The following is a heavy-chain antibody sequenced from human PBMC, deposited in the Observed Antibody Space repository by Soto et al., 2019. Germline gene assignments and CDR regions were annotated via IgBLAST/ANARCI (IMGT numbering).Heavy chain of an antibody. J-gene: IGHJ4*02. D-gene: IGHD2-15*01. CDR1: GGSFSGYY. V-gene: IGHV4-34*01. CDR3: ARGSGCSGGSCPR. Sequence: QVQLQQWGAGLLKPSETLSLTCAVYGGSFSGYYWNWIRQPPGKGLEWIGEINHSGGTNYNPSLKSRVTISVDTSKNQFSLNLSSVTAADTDVYYWARGSGCSGGSCPRWGQGTLVTVSS. CDR2: INHSGGT.